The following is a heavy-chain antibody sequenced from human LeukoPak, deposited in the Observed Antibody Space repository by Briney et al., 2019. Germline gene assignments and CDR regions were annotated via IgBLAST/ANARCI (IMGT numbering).Heavy chain of an antibody. CDR2: IYYSGST. D-gene: IGHD2-15*01. CDR3: AREPTYCSGGSCYMHYFDY. CDR1: GGSISSYY. Sequence: SETLSLTCTVSGGSISSYYWSWIRQPPGKGLEWIGYIYYSGSTNYNPSLKSRVTISVDTSKNQFSLKLSSVTAADTAVYYCAREPTYCSGGSCYMHYFDYWGQGTLVTVSS. J-gene: IGHJ4*02. V-gene: IGHV4-59*01.